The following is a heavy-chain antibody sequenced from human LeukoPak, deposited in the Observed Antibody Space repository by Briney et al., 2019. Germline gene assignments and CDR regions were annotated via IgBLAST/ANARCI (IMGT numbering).Heavy chain of an antibody. D-gene: IGHD4-17*01. V-gene: IGHV1-2*02. Sequence: ASVKVSCKASGYTFTGYYMHWVRQAPGQGLEWMGWINPNSGGTNYAQKFQGRVTMTRDTSISTAYTELSRLRSDDTAVYYCARENYGDYRVKIFDYWGQGTLVTVSS. CDR2: INPNSGGT. CDR1: GYTFTGYY. CDR3: ARENYGDYRVKIFDY. J-gene: IGHJ4*02.